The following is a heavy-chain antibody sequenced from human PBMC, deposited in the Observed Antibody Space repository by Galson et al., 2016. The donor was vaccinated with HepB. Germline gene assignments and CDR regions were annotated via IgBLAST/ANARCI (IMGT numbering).Heavy chain of an antibody. CDR2: IKQDGSEK. J-gene: IGHJ4*02. Sequence: SLRLSCAASGFTFGNYWMSWVRQAPGKGLEWVANIKQDGSEKYYVGSVNGRFTIARDNAKNSLYLQMNSLRFEDTAVYYCARASSWGGYYFDNWGQGTLVTVSS. CDR3: ARASSWGGYYFDN. V-gene: IGHV3-7*05. D-gene: IGHD3-16*01. CDR1: GFTFGNYW.